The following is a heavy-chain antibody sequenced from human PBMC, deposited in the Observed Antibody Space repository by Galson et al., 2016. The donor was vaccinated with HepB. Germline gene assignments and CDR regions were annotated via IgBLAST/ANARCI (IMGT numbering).Heavy chain of an antibody. CDR3: ARLVAI. V-gene: IGHV4-39*01. CDR1: GGSISGSGFY. CDR2: IFYSGTT. J-gene: IGHJ4*02. Sequence: SETLSLTCTVSGGSISGSGFYWGWIRQPPGKGLEWIGSIFYSGTTYYNLSLKSRATISVDTSRNQISLNLRSVTAADTAVYYCARLVAIWGQGSLVTVSS. D-gene: IGHD3-10*01.